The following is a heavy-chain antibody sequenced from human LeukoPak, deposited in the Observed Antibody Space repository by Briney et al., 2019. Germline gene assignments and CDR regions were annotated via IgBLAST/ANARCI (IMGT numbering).Heavy chain of an antibody. Sequence: GASVKVSCKASGYTFTAYYIHWVRLAPGQGLEWMGWLNPNSSDTTYAQKFQGRVTMTRDTSISTAYMELSSLKSDDTAVYYCATETTAGTLDYWGQGTLVTVSS. V-gene: IGHV1-2*02. CDR1: GYTFTAYY. CDR3: ATETTAGTLDY. J-gene: IGHJ4*02. CDR2: LNPNSSDT. D-gene: IGHD6-13*01.